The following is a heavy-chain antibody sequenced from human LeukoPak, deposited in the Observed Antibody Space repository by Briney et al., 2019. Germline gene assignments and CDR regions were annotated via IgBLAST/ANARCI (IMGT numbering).Heavy chain of an antibody. Sequence: PGGSLRLSCAASGFTFSSCGFNWVRKAPGKGLGWVSSIGPTGTDRYYADSVRGRFTISRDNAKNSMYLQMDSLRDEDTAVYYCATETIGRHYDYWGQGTLLTVSS. CDR3: ATETIGRHYDY. V-gene: IGHV3-21*01. CDR1: GFTFSSCG. CDR2: IGPTGTDR. J-gene: IGHJ4*02. D-gene: IGHD1-14*01.